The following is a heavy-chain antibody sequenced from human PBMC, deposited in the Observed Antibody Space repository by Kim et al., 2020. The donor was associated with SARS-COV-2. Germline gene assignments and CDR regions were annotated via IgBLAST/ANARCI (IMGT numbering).Heavy chain of an antibody. D-gene: IGHD5-12*01. CDR3: AKVFSYSGYDSFDF. J-gene: IGHJ4*02. V-gene: IGHV3-9*01. Sequence: ADSVKGRFTISRDNAKNSLYLQMNSLRAEDSALYYGAKVFSYSGYDSFDFWGQRTLVTASS.